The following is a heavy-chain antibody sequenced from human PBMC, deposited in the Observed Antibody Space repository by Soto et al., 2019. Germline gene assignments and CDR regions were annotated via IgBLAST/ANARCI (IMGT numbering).Heavy chain of an antibody. CDR3: AHRLESSSWSSWRFDY. CDR1: GFSVSTTGVG. J-gene: IGHJ4*02. Sequence: QITLKESGPTLVKPTQTLTLTCIFSGFSVSTTGVGVGWIRQPPGKALECLALIYWDDDKRYSPSLKSRLTITKDTSKNQVVLTMTNMDSVDTATYYCAHRLESSSWSSWRFDYWGQGALVTVSS. CDR2: IYWDDDK. D-gene: IGHD6-13*01. V-gene: IGHV2-5*02.